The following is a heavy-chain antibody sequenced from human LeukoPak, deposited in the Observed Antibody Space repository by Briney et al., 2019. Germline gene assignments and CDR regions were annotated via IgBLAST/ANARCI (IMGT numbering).Heavy chain of an antibody. CDR2: INPNSGGT. D-gene: IGHD1-7*01. Sequence: ASVKVSCKASGYTFTGYYMHWVRQAPGQGLEWMGWINPNSGGTNYAQKFQGRVTMTRDTSISTAYMELSRLRSDDTAVYYCARERPVGLELPFDYFDYWGQGTLVTVSS. CDR1: GYTFTGYY. J-gene: IGHJ4*02. V-gene: IGHV1-2*02. CDR3: ARERPVGLELPFDYFDY.